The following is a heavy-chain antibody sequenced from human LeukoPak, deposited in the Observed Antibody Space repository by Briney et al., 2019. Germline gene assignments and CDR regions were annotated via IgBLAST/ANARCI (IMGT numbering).Heavy chain of an antibody. D-gene: IGHD5-18*01. CDR1: RFTFSNYG. CDR2: IWYDGSNK. J-gene: IGHJ4*02. CDR3: ARDPGRGYAYGYGFDY. Sequence: GRSLRLSCAASRFTFSNYGMHWVRQAPGKGLEWVAVIWYDGSNKYYADSVKGRFTISRDNSKNTLYLQMNSLRAEDTAVYYCARDPGRGYAYGYGFDYWGQGTLVTVSS. V-gene: IGHV3-33*01.